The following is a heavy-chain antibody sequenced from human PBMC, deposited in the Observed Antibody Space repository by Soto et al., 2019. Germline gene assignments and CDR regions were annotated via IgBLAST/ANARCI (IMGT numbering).Heavy chain of an antibody. CDR3: AREGDYYASSGYYLAWFDP. V-gene: IGHV1-69*01. D-gene: IGHD3-22*01. Sequence: QVQLVQSGAEVKKPGSSVKVSCKASGGTFSSYAISWVRQAPGQGLEWMGGIIPIFGTANYAQQFQGRVTSTADESTSTAYMELSSLRSEDTAVYYCAREGDYYASSGYYLAWFDPWGQGTLVTVSS. J-gene: IGHJ5*02. CDR2: IIPIFGTA. CDR1: GGTFSSYA.